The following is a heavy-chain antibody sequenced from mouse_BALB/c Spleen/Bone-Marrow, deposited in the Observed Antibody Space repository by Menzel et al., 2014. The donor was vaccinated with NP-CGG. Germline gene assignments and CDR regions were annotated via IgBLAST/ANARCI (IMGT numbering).Heavy chain of an antibody. V-gene: IGHV3-1*02. Sequence: EVQLQQSGPDLVKPSQSLSLSCTVTGYSITSGYSCHWIRQFPGNKLEWMGYIHYSGSTNYNPSLKSRISITRDTSKNQFFLQLNSVTTEDTATYYCAIGYYYGSSRYAMDYWGQGTSVTVSS. D-gene: IGHD1-1*01. CDR1: GYSITSGYS. J-gene: IGHJ4*01. CDR2: IHYSGST. CDR3: AIGYYYGSSRYAMDY.